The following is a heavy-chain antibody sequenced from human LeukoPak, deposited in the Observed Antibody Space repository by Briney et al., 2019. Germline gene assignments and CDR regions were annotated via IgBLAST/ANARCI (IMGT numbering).Heavy chain of an antibody. D-gene: IGHD3-10*01. V-gene: IGHV1-8*01. Sequence: ASVNLSCKASGYTFTSYDITWVRQATGHGLEWMGWMNPNSVNTGYAQTLQGRVTMTKNTPISTAYMKLTSLTSEDTAVYSCACTMVRGVIWYWGEGTLVTVSS. CDR2: MNPNSVNT. CDR3: ACTMVRGVIWY. J-gene: IGHJ4*02. CDR1: GYTFTSYD.